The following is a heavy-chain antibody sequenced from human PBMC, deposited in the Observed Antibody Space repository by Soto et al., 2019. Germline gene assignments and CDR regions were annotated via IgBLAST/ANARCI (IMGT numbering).Heavy chain of an antibody. D-gene: IGHD1-26*01. CDR3: ARAVSGNYYFDY. J-gene: IGHJ4*02. CDR2: IYYSGST. V-gene: IGHV4-31*03. CDR1: GGSISSGGYY. Sequence: SETLSLTCTVSGGSISSGGYYWSWIRQHPGKGLEWIGYIYYSGSTYYNPSLKSRVTISVDTSKNQLSLKLSSVTAADTAVYYCARAVSGNYYFDYWGQGTLVTVSS.